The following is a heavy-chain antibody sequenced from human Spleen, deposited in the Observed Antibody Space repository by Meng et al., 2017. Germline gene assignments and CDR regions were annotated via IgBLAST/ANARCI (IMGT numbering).Heavy chain of an antibody. D-gene: IGHD6-19*01. Sequence: QVPLQESGPGLVTPSGTLSLTCVVSGGSISSIDWWSWVRQPPGKGLEWIGEIYHGGDTNYNPSLKSRVTIAIDKSKNQFSLKLTSVTAADTAVYYCASWIYSCGWQWGQGALVTVSS. J-gene: IGHJ4*02. CDR1: GGSISSIDW. CDR3: ASWIYSCGWQ. CDR2: IYHGGDT. V-gene: IGHV4/OR15-8*02.